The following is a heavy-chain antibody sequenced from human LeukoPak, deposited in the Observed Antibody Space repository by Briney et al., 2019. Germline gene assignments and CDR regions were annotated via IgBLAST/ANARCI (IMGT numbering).Heavy chain of an antibody. CDR3: ASAVGYYDSSGYMADY. Sequence: GGSLRLSCAASGFTFSSYWMSWVRQAPGKGLEWVANIKQDGSEKYYVDSVKGRFTMSRDNAKNSLYLQMNSLRAEDTAVYYCASAVGYYDSSGYMADYWGQGTLVTVSS. CDR2: IKQDGSEK. J-gene: IGHJ4*02. D-gene: IGHD3-22*01. V-gene: IGHV3-7*01. CDR1: GFTFSSYW.